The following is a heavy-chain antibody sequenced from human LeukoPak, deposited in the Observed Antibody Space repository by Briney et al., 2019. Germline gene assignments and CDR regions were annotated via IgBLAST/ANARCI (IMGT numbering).Heavy chain of an antibody. CDR2: ISAYNGNT. J-gene: IGHJ4*02. V-gene: IGHV1-18*01. CDR3: AREGYCNSTSCDKPFDC. CDR1: GYTFNSYG. Sequence: GASVKVSFKASGYTFNSYGISWVRQAPGQGLEWMGWISAYNGNTNYAQKFQDRVTMTTDTSTSTAYMELRSLRSDDTAVYYCAREGYCNSTSCDKPFDCWGQGALVTVSS. D-gene: IGHD2-2*01.